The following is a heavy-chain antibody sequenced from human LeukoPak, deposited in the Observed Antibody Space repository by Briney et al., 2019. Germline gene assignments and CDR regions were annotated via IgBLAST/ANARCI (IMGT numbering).Heavy chain of an antibody. J-gene: IGHJ6*02. V-gene: IGHV3-30*04. CDR3: ARDRQNYYDSSGYKYYYYGVDV. CDR1: GFTFSSYA. Sequence: PGGSLRLSCAASGFTFSSYATHWVRQAPGKGLEWVAVISYDGSNKYYADSVKGRFTISRDNSKNTLYLQMNSLRAEDTAVYYCARDRQNYYDSSGYKYYYYGVDVWGQGTTVTVSS. CDR2: ISYDGSNK. D-gene: IGHD3-22*01.